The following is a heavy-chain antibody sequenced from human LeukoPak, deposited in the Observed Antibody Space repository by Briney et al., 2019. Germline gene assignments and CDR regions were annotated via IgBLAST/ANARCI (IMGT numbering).Heavy chain of an antibody. CDR3: AKYSSGWYVPPSFDY. D-gene: IGHD6-19*01. J-gene: IGHJ4*02. CDR2: ISGSGGST. V-gene: IGHV3-23*01. Sequence: GGSLRLSCAASGFTFSSYAMSWVRQAPGKGLEWVSVISGSGGSTYYADSVKGRFTISRDNSKNTLYLQMNSLRAEDTAVYYCAKYSSGWYVPPSFDYWGQGTLVTVSS. CDR1: GFTFSSYA.